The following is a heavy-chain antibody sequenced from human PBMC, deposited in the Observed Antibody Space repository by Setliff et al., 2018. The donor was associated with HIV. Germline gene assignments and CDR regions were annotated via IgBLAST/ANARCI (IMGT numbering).Heavy chain of an antibody. Sequence: PSETLSLTCAVYGGSFSGYYWSWIRQPPGKGLEWIGEINHSGSTYYNPSLKSRVTISVDTSKNQFSLKLSSVTAADTAVYYCARESSSGWYNYFDYWGQGTLVTVSS. CDR3: ARESSSGWYNYFDY. D-gene: IGHD6-19*01. CDR1: GGSFSGYY. J-gene: IGHJ4*02. V-gene: IGHV4-34*01. CDR2: INHSGST.